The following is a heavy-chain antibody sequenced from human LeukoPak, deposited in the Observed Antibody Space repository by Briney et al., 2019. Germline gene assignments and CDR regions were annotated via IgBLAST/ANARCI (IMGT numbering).Heavy chain of an antibody. Sequence: SETLSLTCTVSGGSINSYFWSWIRQPPGKGLEWIGYIYYSGSTNYNPSLKSRVTISVDTSKNQFSLKLSSVTAADAAVYYCVKRGNVANFDSWGQGILVTVSS. D-gene: IGHD5-12*01. CDR1: GGSINSYF. CDR2: IYYSGST. V-gene: IGHV4-59*12. J-gene: IGHJ4*02. CDR3: VKRGNVANFDS.